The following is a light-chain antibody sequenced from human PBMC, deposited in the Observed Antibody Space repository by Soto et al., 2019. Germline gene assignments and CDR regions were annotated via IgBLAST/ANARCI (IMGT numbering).Light chain of an antibody. CDR3: QHYNSYSEA. CDR1: QSISSY. Sequence: DIQMTQSPFSLSASVGDRVTITCRASQSISSYLNWYQQKPGKAPNLLIYAASSLQSGVPSRFSGRASGTDFTLTISSLHPEDFATYYCQHYNSYSEAFGQGTKVELK. V-gene: IGKV1-39*01. CDR2: AAS. J-gene: IGKJ1*01.